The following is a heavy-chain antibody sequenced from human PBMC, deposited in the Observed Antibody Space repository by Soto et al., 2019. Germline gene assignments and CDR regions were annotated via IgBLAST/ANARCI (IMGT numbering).Heavy chain of an antibody. Sequence: ASVKVSCKASGYTFTSYGISWVRQAPGQGLEWMGWISAYNGNTNYAQKLQGRVTMTTDTSTSTAYMELRSLRSDDTAVYYCARDSSSGWYPTGYYYGMDVWGQGTTVTVSS. CDR1: GYTFTSYG. V-gene: IGHV1-18*04. D-gene: IGHD6-19*01. J-gene: IGHJ6*02. CDR3: ARDSSSGWYPTGYYYGMDV. CDR2: ISAYNGNT.